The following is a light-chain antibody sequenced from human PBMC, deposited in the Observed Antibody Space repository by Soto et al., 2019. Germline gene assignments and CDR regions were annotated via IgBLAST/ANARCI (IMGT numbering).Light chain of an antibody. V-gene: IGLV1-51*02. Sequence: QSVLTQPPSVSAAKGQPVTISCSGSSSNIGNNYVSWYQQLPGTAPKLLIYENNKRPAGIPDRFSGSKSGTSATLGITGLQTGDEADYYCGTWDSSLSAGVFGGGTKLTVL. CDR1: SSNIGNNY. CDR3: GTWDSSLSAGV. J-gene: IGLJ2*01. CDR2: ENN.